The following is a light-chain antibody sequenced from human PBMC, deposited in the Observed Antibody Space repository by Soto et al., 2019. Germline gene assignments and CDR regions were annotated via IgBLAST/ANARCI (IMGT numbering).Light chain of an antibody. Sequence: QSVLTQPPSVSATPGQRVTISCSGTYSNIGSNTVAWYQRLPGAAPKLLIYSNNERPSGVPDRFSGSKSGSSASLAIIGLHSEDEADYYCAAWDDSLNSPRMLFGGGTKVTVL. CDR2: SNN. CDR3: AAWDDSLNSPRML. J-gene: IGLJ2*01. V-gene: IGLV1-44*01. CDR1: YSNIGSNT.